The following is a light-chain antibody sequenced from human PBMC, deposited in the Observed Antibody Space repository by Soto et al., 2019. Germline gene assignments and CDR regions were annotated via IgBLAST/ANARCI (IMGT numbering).Light chain of an antibody. J-gene: IGLJ1*01. V-gene: IGLV2-11*01. Sequence: QSVLTQPRSVSGSPGQSVTISCTGTSSDVGGYNYVSWYQQHPGKAPRLMIYDVSKRPSGVPDRFSGSKSGNTASLTISGLQAEDEADYYCCSYACSYTFYVFGIGSKVTVL. CDR1: SSDVGGYNY. CDR2: DVS. CDR3: CSYACSYTFYV.